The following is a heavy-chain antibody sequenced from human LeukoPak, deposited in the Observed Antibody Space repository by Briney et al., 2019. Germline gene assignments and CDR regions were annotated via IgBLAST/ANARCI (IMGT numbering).Heavy chain of an antibody. CDR2: MNPNSGNT. CDR3: ARDVYYGSGSYLDY. V-gene: IGHV1-8*03. Sequence: GASVKVSCKASGYTFTSYDINWVRQATGQGLEWMGWMNPNSGNTGYAQKFQGRVTITRNTSISTAYMELSSLRSEDTAVYYCARDVYYGSGSYLDYWGQGTLVTVSS. J-gene: IGHJ4*02. D-gene: IGHD3-10*01. CDR1: GYTFTSYD.